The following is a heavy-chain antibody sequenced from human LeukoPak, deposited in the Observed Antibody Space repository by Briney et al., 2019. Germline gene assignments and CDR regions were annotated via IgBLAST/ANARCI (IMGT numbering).Heavy chain of an antibody. Sequence: GGSLRLSCAASGFTFSDYYMSWIRQAPGKGLEWVSYISSSGSTIYYADSVKGRFTISRDNAKNSLYLQMNSLRAEDTAVYYCAKNYYDSSGYYYFDYWGQGTLVTVSS. V-gene: IGHV3-11*04. J-gene: IGHJ4*02. D-gene: IGHD3-22*01. CDR2: ISSSGSTI. CDR3: AKNYYDSSGYYYFDY. CDR1: GFTFSDYY.